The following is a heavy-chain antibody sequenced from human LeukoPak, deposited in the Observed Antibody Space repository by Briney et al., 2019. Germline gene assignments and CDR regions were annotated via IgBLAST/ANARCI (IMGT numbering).Heavy chain of an antibody. J-gene: IGHJ6*02. CDR3: ARVRWTRAAADYHYYGLDV. D-gene: IGHD6-13*01. CDR1: GVTVSNNY. Sequence: GGSLRLSCAASGVTVSNNYMSWVRQAPGKGLEWVSVSYSGGSAYYADSVKGRFAISRDNAKNSLYLQMNTLRDEDTAVYYCARVRWTRAAADYHYYGLDVWGQGTTVTVSS. V-gene: IGHV3-53*01. CDR2: SYSGGSA.